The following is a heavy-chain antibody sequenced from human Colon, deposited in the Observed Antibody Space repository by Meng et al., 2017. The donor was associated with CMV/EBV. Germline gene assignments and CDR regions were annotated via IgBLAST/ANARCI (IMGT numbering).Heavy chain of an antibody. V-gene: IGHV3-21*01. D-gene: IGHD3-22*01. CDR2: IIGQSSSV. J-gene: IGHJ4*01. Sequence: GSLRLSCKASGFMFSAHSMNWLRQAPGKGLEWVSSIIGQSSSVYYADSVRGRFTISRDNAQKSLFLQMNSLTTEDTAIYYCARHSTVIYDTSGDYPMDHWGQGTPVTVSS. CDR3: ARHSTVIYDTSGDYPMDH. CDR1: GFMFSAHS.